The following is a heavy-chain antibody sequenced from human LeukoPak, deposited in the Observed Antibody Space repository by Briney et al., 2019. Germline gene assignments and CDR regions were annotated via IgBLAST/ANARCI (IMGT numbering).Heavy chain of an antibody. D-gene: IGHD3-10*01. Sequence: SETLSLTCSVSGGSISSSNYYWSWTRQPAGKGLGWIGCIYTSESTNYNPSLKSRVTISVDTSRNQFSLKLSSVTAADTAVYYCARHLGSGRSGSYFLARSRNYFDYWGQGTLVTVSS. CDR2: IYTSEST. V-gene: IGHV4-61*02. J-gene: IGHJ4*02. CDR1: GGSISSSNYY. CDR3: ARHLGSGRSGSYFLARSRNYFDY.